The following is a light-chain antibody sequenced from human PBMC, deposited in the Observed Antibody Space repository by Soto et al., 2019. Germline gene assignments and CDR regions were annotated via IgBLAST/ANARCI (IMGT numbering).Light chain of an antibody. CDR2: GAS. J-gene: IGKJ3*01. CDR3: LQDNNYPPT. V-gene: IGKV1-6*01. Sequence: IQMTQSPSSLSASVGDRVTFICRASQDIRSELSWFQQKPGRPPKLLIYGASILQSGVPPRFSGSGSGPDFTLPLDSLQSEDFATYYCLQDNNYPPTFGPGPKVEVK. CDR1: QDIRSE.